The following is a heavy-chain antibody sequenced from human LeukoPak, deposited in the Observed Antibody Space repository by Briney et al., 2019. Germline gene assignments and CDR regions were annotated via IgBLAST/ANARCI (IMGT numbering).Heavy chain of an antibody. CDR2: IKSKTDGGTT. D-gene: IGHD3-16*01. V-gene: IGHV3-15*01. J-gene: IGHJ4*02. CDR3: AYQGSWGHCFEY. CDR1: GSTFSDAW. Sequence: GGSLRLSCAASGSTFSDAWMSWVRQAPGKGLEWVGRIKSKTDGGTTDYAAPVKGRFTISRDDSQNTVYLQMNSLKTDDTAVYYCAYQGSWGHCFEYWGQGTLVTVSS.